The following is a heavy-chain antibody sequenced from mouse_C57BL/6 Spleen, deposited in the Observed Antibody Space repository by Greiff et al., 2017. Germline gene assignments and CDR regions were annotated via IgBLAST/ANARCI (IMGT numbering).Heavy chain of an antibody. CDR3: ARARSGYWYFDV. V-gene: IGHV1-80*01. CDR2: IYPGDGDT. CDR1: GYAFSSYW. D-gene: IGHD1-3*01. J-gene: IGHJ1*03. Sequence: VHVKQSGAELVKPGASVKISCKASGYAFSSYWMNWVKQRPGKGLEWIGQIYPGDGDTNYNGKFKGKATLTADKSSSTAYMQLSSLTSEDSAVYFCARARSGYWYFDVWGTAPTVTASS.